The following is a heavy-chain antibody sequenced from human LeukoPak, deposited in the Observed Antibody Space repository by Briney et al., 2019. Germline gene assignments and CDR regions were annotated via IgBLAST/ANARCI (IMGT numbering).Heavy chain of an antibody. J-gene: IGHJ6*03. CDR1: GYTFTSYG. D-gene: IGHD6-13*01. Sequence: ASVKVSCKASGYTFTSYGISWVRQAPGQRLEWMGWISAYNGNTNYAQKLQGRVTMTTDTSTSTAYMELRSLRSDDTAVYYCARAPLSIAAARAYYYYYYMDVWGKGTTVTVSS. V-gene: IGHV1-18*01. CDR3: ARAPLSIAAARAYYYYYYMDV. CDR2: ISAYNGNT.